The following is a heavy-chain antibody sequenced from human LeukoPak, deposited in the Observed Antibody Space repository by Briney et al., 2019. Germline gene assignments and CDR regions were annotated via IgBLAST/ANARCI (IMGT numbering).Heavy chain of an antibody. D-gene: IGHD2-2*01. CDR2: ISGSGGST. Sequence: GGSLRLSCAASGFTFSSYAMSWVRQAPGKGLEWVSAISGSGGSTYYADSVKGRFTISRDNSKNTLYLQMNSLRAEDTAVYYCAKGGCSSTSCFVDYWGQGTLVTVSS. CDR3: AKGGCSSTSCFVDY. CDR1: GFTFSSYA. V-gene: IGHV3-23*01. J-gene: IGHJ4*02.